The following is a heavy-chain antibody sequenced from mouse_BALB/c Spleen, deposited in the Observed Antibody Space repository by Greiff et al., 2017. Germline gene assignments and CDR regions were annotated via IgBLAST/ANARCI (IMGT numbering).Heavy chain of an antibody. CDR2: IDPANGNT. D-gene: IGHD2-14*01. V-gene: IGHV14-3*02. CDR1: GFNIKDTY. Sequence: VQLKESGAELVKPGASVKLSCTASGFNIKDTYMHWVKQRPEQGLEWIGRIDPANGNTKYDPKFQGKATITADTSSNTAYLQLSSLTSEDTAVYYCARGTLYRYHYFDYWGQGTTLTVSS. J-gene: IGHJ2*01. CDR3: ARGTLYRYHYFDY.